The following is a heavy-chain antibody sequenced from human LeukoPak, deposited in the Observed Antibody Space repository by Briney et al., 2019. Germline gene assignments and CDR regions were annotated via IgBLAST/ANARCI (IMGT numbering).Heavy chain of an antibody. CDR2: INPNSDAT. CDR3: ATNIGSCSSSSCYGMFDY. D-gene: IGHD2-2*01. Sequence: ASVKVSCKASGYTFTDYYIHWVRQAPGQGLEWMGWINPNSDATDYAQKFQGRVTMTRDTSISTAYMELGGLRSDDTAVYYCATNIGSCSSSSCYGMFDYWGQGTLVSVSS. CDR1: GYTFTDYY. J-gene: IGHJ4*02. V-gene: IGHV1-2*02.